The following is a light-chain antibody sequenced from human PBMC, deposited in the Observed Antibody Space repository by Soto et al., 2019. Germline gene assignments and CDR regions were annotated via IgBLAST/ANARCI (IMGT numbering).Light chain of an antibody. J-gene: IGLJ7*01. CDR1: SGHSNYA. Sequence: QSVLTQSPSASASLGASVKLTCTLSSGHSNYAIAWHQQQPETGPRYLMKVNSGGSHIKGDGIPDRFSGSSSGAERYLFISGLHAGAWADAERRHGATGSPRFAFGGSTQLT. CDR2: VNSGGSH. CDR3: RHGATGSPRFA. V-gene: IGLV4-69*01.